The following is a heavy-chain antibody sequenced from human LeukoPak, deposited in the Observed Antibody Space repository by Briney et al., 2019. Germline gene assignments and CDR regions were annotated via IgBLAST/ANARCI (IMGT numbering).Heavy chain of an antibody. CDR2: ISAYNGNT. CDR1: GYTFTSYG. J-gene: IGHJ5*02. V-gene: IGHV1-18*01. Sequence: ASVKVSCKASGYTFTSYGISWVRQAPGQGLEWMGWISAYNGNTNYAQKLRGRVTMTTDASTSTAYMELRSLRSDDTAVYYCARDSSSWQRDNWFDPWGQGTLVTVSS. D-gene: IGHD6-13*01. CDR3: ARDSSSWQRDNWFDP.